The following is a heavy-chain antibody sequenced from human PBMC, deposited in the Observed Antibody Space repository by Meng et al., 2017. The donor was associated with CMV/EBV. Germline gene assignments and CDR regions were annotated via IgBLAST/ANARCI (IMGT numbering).Heavy chain of an antibody. J-gene: IGHJ4*02. CDR3: ARGPGGGSYYFDY. Sequence: GGSLRLSCAASGFTFSSYEMNWVRQAPGKGLEWVSSISSSSSYIYYADSVKGRFTISRDNAKNSLYLQMNSLRAEDTAVYYCARGPGGGSYYFDYWGQGTLVTVSS. CDR2: ISSSSSYI. V-gene: IGHV3-21*01. CDR1: GFTFSSYE. D-gene: IGHD1-26*01.